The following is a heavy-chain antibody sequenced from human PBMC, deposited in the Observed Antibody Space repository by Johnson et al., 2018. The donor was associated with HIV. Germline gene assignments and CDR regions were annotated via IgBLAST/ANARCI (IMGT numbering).Heavy chain of an antibody. CDR1: EFTFSDYY. V-gene: IGHV3-11*04. CDR2: ISSSGTAI. Sequence: QVQLVESGGGLVKPGGSLRLSCAASEFTFSDYYMTWIRQAPGKGLEWLSYISSSGTAIYYADSVKGRFTISRDNSKNTLYLQMNSLRAEDTAVYYCAKGGVWIAHDAFDIWGQGTMVTVSS. J-gene: IGHJ3*02. D-gene: IGHD5-12*01. CDR3: AKGGVWIAHDAFDI.